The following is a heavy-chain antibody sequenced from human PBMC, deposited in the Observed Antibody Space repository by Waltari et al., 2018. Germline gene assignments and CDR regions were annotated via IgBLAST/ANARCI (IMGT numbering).Heavy chain of an antibody. CDR2: IYFNEYT. D-gene: IGHD3-10*01. J-gene: IGHJ4*02. Sequence: QVQLQESGPGLVKPSEHLSLTCAVSDGSVISNYWSWIRQSPGKGLEWIGYIYFNEYTDYNPSLRRRVTISVDTSKNQFSLKLLSVTAADTAIYFCARSTTGVRGANSGWDSWGQGTLVSVSS. CDR3: ARSTTGVRGANSGWDS. CDR1: DGSVISNY. V-gene: IGHV4-4*09.